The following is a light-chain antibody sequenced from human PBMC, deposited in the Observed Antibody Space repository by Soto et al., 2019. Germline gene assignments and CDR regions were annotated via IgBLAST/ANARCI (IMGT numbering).Light chain of an antibody. J-gene: IGLJ3*02. CDR3: CSYVDTDTWV. CDR1: NSDVGGYNY. V-gene: IGLV2-11*01. CDR2: GVS. Sequence: QSALTQPRSVSGSPGQSVTISCTGTNSDVGGYNYVSWYQQYPGKAPKLMISGVSERPSGVPDRFSGSKSGNTASPTISGLQAEDEADYYCCSYVDTDTWVFGGGTKLTVL.